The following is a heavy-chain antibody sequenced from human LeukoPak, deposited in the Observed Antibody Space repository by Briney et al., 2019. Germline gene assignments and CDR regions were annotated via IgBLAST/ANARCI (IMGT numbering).Heavy chain of an antibody. CDR3: ARGPPPDFDY. J-gene: IGHJ4*02. Sequence: PSETLSLTCTVSGGSVSGGGYYWSWIRQHPGKGLEWIGYIHYSGSSHYSPSLKSRVTLSRDTSKKQFSLKLSSVTGADTAVYYCARGPPPDFDYWGQGTLVTVSS. CDR2: IHYSGSS. CDR1: GGSVSGGGYY. V-gene: IGHV4-31*03.